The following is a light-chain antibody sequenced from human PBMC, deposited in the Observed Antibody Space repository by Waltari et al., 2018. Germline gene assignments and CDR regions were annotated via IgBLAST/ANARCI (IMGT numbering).Light chain of an antibody. CDR1: QRVGRS. CDR2: DAS. CDR3: QKYVSLPAT. J-gene: IGKJ1*01. Sequence: EIVLTQSPGTLSLSPGERATLAGRASQRVGRSLAWYQQKPGQAPRLLIYDASSRATGIPDRFSGSGSGTDFSLTISRLEPEDFAVYYCQKYVSLPATFGQGTKVEIK. V-gene: IGKV3-20*01.